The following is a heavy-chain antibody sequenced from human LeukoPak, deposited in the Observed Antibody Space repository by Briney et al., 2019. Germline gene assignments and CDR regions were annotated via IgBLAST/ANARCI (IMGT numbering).Heavy chain of an antibody. D-gene: IGHD3-9*01. Sequence: ASVKVSCKASGYTFSGYYLHWVRQAPGQGLEWMGGIITIFGTAKYAQKFQGRVTITADESTSTAYMELSRLRSDDTAVYYCARENKGYYDILTGYQNFDYWGQGTLVTVSS. CDR1: GYTFSGYY. CDR3: ARENKGYYDILTGYQNFDY. CDR2: IITIFGTA. V-gene: IGHV1-69*13. J-gene: IGHJ4*02.